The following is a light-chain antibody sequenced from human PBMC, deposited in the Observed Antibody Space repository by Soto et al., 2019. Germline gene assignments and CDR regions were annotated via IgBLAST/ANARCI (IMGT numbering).Light chain of an antibody. V-gene: IGKV3-20*01. CDR3: QQYGSSGYT. CDR2: GAS. J-gene: IGKJ2*01. CDR1: QSVSSSY. Sequence: EIVLTQSPGTLYLSPGERATLSCRASQSVSSSYLAWYQQKPGQAPRLLIYGASSRATGIPDRFSGSGSGTDFTLTISRLEPEDFAVYYCQQYGSSGYTFGQGTELEIK.